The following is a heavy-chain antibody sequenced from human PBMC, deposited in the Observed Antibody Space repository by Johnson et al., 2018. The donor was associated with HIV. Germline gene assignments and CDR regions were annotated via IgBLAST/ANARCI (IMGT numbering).Heavy chain of an antibody. CDR3: VKDSLEEDAFDF. Sequence: QLVESGGGVVQPGRSLRLSCSASGFTFSSYAMHWVRQAPAKGLQWVAVISYDGSDKDYADSVKGRFTISRDSSKNSLYLQMSSLRLEDTALYYCVKDSLEEDAFDFWGQGTMVTVSA. CDR2: ISYDGSDK. J-gene: IGHJ3*01. CDR1: GFTFSSYA. V-gene: IGHV3-30*04.